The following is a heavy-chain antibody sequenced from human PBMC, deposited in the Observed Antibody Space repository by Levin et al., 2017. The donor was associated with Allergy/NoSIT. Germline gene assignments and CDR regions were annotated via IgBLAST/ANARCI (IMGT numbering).Heavy chain of an antibody. CDR2: VISDGSIT. CDR3: ARGGCSSTSCLDN. Sequence: GGSLRLSFAASGFTFSKFYMHWVRQAPGKGLVWVSRVISDGSITDYADSVKGRFTISRDNARNTLYLQMNSLRAEDTAVYYCARGGCSSTSCLDNWGQGILVTVSS. J-gene: IGHJ4*02. D-gene: IGHD2-2*01. CDR1: GFTFSKFY. V-gene: IGHV3-74*01.